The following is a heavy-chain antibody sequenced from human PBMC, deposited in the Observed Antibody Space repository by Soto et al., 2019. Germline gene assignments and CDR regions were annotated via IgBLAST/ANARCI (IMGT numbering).Heavy chain of an antibody. Sequence: SETLSLTCAVYGGSFSGYYWSWIRQPPGKGLEWIGEINHSGSTNYNPSLKSRVTISVDTSKNQFSLKLSSVTAADTAVYYCARGYGRNFHYWGQGTLVTSPQ. CDR3: ARGYGRNFHY. CDR1: GGSFSGYY. CDR2: INHSGST. V-gene: IGHV4-34*01. D-gene: IGHD3-10*01. J-gene: IGHJ4*02.